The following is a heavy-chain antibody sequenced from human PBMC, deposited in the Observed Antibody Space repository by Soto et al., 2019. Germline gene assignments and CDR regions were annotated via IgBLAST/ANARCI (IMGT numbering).Heavy chain of an antibody. CDR1: GFTVSSYE. CDR2: ISISGGTI. CDR3: TKEKSVINSGYDAFDI. D-gene: IGHD5-12*01. J-gene: IGHJ3*02. Sequence: PGGSLRLSCAASGFTVSSYEMDWVRQAPGKGLEWVAYISISGGTIYYGDSVEGRFTISRDNADNSLYLQMNSLSAEDTAVYYCTKEKSVINSGYDAFDIWGRGTVVTVSS. V-gene: IGHV3-48*03.